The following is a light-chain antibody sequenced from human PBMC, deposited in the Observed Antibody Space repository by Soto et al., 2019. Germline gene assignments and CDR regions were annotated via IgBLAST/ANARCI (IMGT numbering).Light chain of an antibody. CDR2: AAS. V-gene: IGKV1-8*01. CDR3: QQYYSYPPS. Sequence: AIRMTQSPSSFSASTGDRVTIICRASQGIRSYLAWYQQKPGKAPKLLIYAASTLQSGVPSRFSGSGSGTDFTLTISCLQSEDFATYYCQQYYSYPPSFGQGTKLEIK. CDR1: QGIRSY. J-gene: IGKJ2*01.